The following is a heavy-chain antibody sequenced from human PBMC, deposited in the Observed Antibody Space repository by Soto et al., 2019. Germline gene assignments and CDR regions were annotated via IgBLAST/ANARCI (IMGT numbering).Heavy chain of an antibody. J-gene: IGHJ2*01. Sequence: PSETLSLTCAISGDSIGNFYWSWIRQPAGKGLESLGRLSASGRTNYSPSLQSRVTMSLDRSKNRSSLRLTSVSAADTAVYFCARGMGRYFDIWGRGTLVTVSS. CDR1: GDSIGNFY. V-gene: IGHV4-4*07. D-gene: IGHD2-8*01. CDR3: ARGMGRYFDI. CDR2: LSASGRT.